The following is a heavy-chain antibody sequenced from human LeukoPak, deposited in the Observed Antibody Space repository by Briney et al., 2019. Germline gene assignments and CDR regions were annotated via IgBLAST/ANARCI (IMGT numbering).Heavy chain of an antibody. CDR2: ISGSGGST. CDR1: GNYW. Sequence: GGSLRLSCAASGNYWMHWVRQAPGKGLEWVSAISGSGGSTYYADSVKGRFTISRDNSKNTLYLQMNSLRAEDTAVYYCAKISEEWELPSFDYWGQGTLVTVSS. CDR3: AKISEEWELPSFDY. J-gene: IGHJ4*02. D-gene: IGHD1-26*01. V-gene: IGHV3-23*01.